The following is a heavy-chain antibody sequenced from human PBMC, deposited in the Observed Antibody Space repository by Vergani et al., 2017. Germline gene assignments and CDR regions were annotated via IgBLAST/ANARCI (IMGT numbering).Heavy chain of an antibody. CDR1: GYTFTGYY. D-gene: IGHD3-10*01. CDR2: INPNSGGT. J-gene: IGHJ6*02. Sequence: QVQLVQSGAEVKKPGSSVKVSCKASGYTFTGYYMHWVRQAPGQGLEWMGWINPNSGGTNYAQKFQGRVTMTRDTSISTAYMALSRLRSDDTAVYYCARGGTYYYGSGSYGMDVWGQGTTVTVSS. CDR3: ARGGTYYYGSGSYGMDV. V-gene: IGHV1-2*02.